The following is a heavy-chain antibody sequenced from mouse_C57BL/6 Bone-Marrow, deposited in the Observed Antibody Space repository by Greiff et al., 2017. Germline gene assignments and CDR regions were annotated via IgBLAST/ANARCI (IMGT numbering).Heavy chain of an antibody. CDR2: INPSSGYT. J-gene: IGHJ3*01. D-gene: IGHD2-4*01. Sequence: VKLMESGAELARPGASVKMSCKASGYTFTSYTMHWVKQRPGQGLEWIGYINPSSGYTKYNQKFKDKATLTADKSSSTAYMQLSSLTSEDSAVYYCASPYDYGAWFAYWGQGTLVTVSA. CDR1: GYTFTSYT. V-gene: IGHV1-4*01. CDR3: ASPYDYGAWFAY.